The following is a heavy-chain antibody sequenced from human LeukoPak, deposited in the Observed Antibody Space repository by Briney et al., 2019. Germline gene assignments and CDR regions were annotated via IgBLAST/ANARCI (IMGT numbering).Heavy chain of an antibody. J-gene: IGHJ4*02. CDR1: GFTFSSYS. CDR2: IAYTGTI. V-gene: IGHV3-48*01. Sequence: GGSLRLSCTASGFTFSSYSMNWVRQAPGKGLEWVAYIAYTGTIHYADSVRGRFAVSRDNAKSSLFLQLNSLRAEDTAVYYCARDPHSLDYWGQGTLVTVSS. CDR3: ARDPHSLDY.